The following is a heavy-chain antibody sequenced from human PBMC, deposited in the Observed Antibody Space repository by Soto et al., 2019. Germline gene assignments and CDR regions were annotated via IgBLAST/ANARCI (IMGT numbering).Heavy chain of an antibody. CDR2: ISYDGSNK. J-gene: IGHJ4*02. Sequence: PGGSLRLSCAASGFTFSSYAMHWVRQAPGKGLEWVAVISYDGSNKYYADSVKGRFTISRDNSKNTLYLQMNSLRAEDTAVYYCARVEGYSSRGTKFDYWGQGTLVTVSS. D-gene: IGHD6-13*01. CDR1: GFTFSSYA. CDR3: ARVEGYSSRGTKFDY. V-gene: IGHV3-30-3*01.